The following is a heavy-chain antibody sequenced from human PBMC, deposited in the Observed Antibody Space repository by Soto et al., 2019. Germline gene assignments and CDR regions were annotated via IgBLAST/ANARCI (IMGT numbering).Heavy chain of an antibody. V-gene: IGHV3-23*01. Sequence: GCLGLSCASSRVTFCRYVMIWGRQTAATGVGWVSTISARGGSTHYADSVMGRFTISRDNFKNTLHLHMNSLRVEDTAVYYCAREHDYLWGSYRYTDDAFDMWGHGTMVTCSS. CDR1: RVTFCRYV. CDR2: ISARGGST. J-gene: IGHJ3*02. CDR3: AREHDYLWGSYRYTDDAFDM. D-gene: IGHD3-16*02.